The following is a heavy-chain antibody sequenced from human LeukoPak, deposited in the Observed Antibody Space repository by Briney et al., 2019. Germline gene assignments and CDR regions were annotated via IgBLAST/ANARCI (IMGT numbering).Heavy chain of an antibody. CDR3: ARLLSPTITTSDY. V-gene: IGHV3-21*01. CDR1: GFTFSSYS. J-gene: IGHJ4*02. D-gene: IGHD4-11*01. Sequence: GGSLRLSCAASGFTFSSYSMNWVRQAPGKGLEWVSSISSSSTYMYYADSMKGRFTISRDNAKNSLYLQLNSLRAEDTAVYFCARLLSPTITTSDYWGQGTLVTASS. CDR2: ISSSSTYM.